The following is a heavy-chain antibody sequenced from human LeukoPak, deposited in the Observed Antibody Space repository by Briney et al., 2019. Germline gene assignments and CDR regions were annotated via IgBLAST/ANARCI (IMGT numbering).Heavy chain of an antibody. CDR2: IYSTGYT. J-gene: IGHJ4*02. CDR3: ARQGYTVSYYFLDY. D-gene: IGHD1-26*01. Sequence: SETLSLTCDVSGDSVRSYWWGWVREPAGKGLEGLGRIYSTGYTRFNHSLKSRLPLSIDTSTNQFSLTLTSVTAADTAVYFCARQGYTVSYYFLDYWSQGTLVTVSS. CDR1: GDSVRSYW. V-gene: IGHV4-4*07.